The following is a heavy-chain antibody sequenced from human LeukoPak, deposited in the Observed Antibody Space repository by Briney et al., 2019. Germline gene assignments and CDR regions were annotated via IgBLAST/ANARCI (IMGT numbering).Heavy chain of an antibody. CDR3: ARGVAVLLWFGELWD. V-gene: IGHV1-46*01. CDR2: INPSGGST. D-gene: IGHD3-10*01. J-gene: IGHJ4*02. CDR1: GYTFTSYY. Sequence: ASVKVSCKASGYTFTSYYMHWVRQAPGQGLEWMGIINPSGGSTSYAQKFQGRVTMTRDTSASTVYMELSSLRSEDTAVYYCARGVAVLLWFGELWDWGQGTLVTVSP.